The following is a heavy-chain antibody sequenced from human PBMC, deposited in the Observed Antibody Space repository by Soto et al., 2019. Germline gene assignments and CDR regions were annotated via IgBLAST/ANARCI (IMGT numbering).Heavy chain of an antibody. J-gene: IGHJ4*02. CDR1: GFTFSSYS. V-gene: IGHV3-48*02. Sequence: GGSLRLSCAASGFTFSSYSMNWVRQAPGKGLEWVSYISSSSSTIYYADSVKGRFTISRDNAKNSLYLQMNSLRDEDTAVYYCAKEEGNGKEIATAGNPYDYWGQGTLVTVSS. D-gene: IGHD6-13*01. CDR3: AKEEGNGKEIATAGNPYDY. CDR2: ISSSSSTI.